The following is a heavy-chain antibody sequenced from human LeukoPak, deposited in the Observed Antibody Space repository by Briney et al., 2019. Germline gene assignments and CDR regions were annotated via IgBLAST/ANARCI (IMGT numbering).Heavy chain of an antibody. V-gene: IGHV1-2*02. Sequence: ASVKVSCKASGYTFTGYYMHWVRQAPGQGLEWMGWINPNSGGTNYAQKFQGRVTMTRDTSISTAYMELSRLRSDDTAVYYCARDRELRYFDWFGAFDIWGQGTMVTVSS. D-gene: IGHD3-9*01. CDR3: ARDRELRYFDWFGAFDI. J-gene: IGHJ3*02. CDR1: GYTFTGYY. CDR2: INPNSGGT.